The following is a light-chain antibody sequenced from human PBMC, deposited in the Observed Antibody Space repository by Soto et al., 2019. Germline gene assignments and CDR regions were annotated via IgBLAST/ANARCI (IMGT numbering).Light chain of an antibody. V-gene: IGLV1-47*01. CDR2: RNN. CDR1: SSNIGSNY. CDR3: AAWDDSLSGQDV. Sequence: QSVLTQPPSASGTPGQRVTISCSGSSSNIGSNYVYWYQQLPGTAPKLLIYRNNQRPSGVPDRFSGSKSGTSASLAISGLRSEDEAGYYCAAWDDSLSGQDVFGTGTKVTVL. J-gene: IGLJ1*01.